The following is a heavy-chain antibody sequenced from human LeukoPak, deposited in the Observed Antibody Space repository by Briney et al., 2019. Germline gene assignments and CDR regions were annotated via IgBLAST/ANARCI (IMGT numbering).Heavy chain of an antibody. Sequence: SETLSLTCTVSGYSISSGYYWGWIRQPPGKGLEWIGSIYHSGSTYYNPSLKSRVTISVDTSKNQFSLKLSSVTAADTAVYYCASRTRPTVTTFDYWGQGTLVTVSS. CDR3: ASRTRPTVTTFDY. CDR2: IYHSGST. CDR1: GYSISSGYY. V-gene: IGHV4-38-2*02. J-gene: IGHJ4*02. D-gene: IGHD4-17*01.